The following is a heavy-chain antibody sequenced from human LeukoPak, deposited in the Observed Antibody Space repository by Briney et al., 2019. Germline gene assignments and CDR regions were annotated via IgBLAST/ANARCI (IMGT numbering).Heavy chain of an antibody. CDR2: IIPILGIA. CDR3: ARDRRYCSGGSCYSGY. Sequence: SVKVSCKASGYTFTSYGISWVRQAPGQGLEWMGRIIPILGIANYAQKFQGRVTITADKSTSTAYMELSSLRSDDTAVYYCARDRRYCSGGSCYSGYWGQGTLVTVSS. D-gene: IGHD2-15*01. CDR1: GYTFTSYG. V-gene: IGHV1-69*04. J-gene: IGHJ4*02.